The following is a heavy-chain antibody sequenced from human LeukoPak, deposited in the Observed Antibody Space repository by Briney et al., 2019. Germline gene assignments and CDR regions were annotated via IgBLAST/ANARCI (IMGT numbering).Heavy chain of an antibody. CDR3: GKEYGSEWFGELFHP. Sequence: GRSLRLSCAASGFTFSSYGMHWVRQGPGKGLEWVAVISYDGSNKYYADSVKGRFTISRDNSKNTLYLHMNSLRAEDTAVYYCGKEYGSEWFGELFHPWGQGTLVTVSS. CDR2: ISYDGSNK. J-gene: IGHJ5*02. D-gene: IGHD3-10*01. V-gene: IGHV3-30*18. CDR1: GFTFSSYG.